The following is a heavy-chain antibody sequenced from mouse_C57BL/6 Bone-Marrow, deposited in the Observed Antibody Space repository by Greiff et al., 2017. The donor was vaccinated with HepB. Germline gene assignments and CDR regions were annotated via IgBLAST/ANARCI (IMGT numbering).Heavy chain of an antibody. V-gene: IGHV1-69*01. CDR2: IDPSDSYT. J-gene: IGHJ3*01. Sequence: QVQLQQPGAELVMPGASVKLSCKASGYTFTSYWMHWVKQRPGQGLEWIGEIDPSDSYTNYNQKFKGKSTLTVDKSSSTAYMQLSSLTSEDSAVYYCAILSSCLRFAYWLPPTLVPVSA. CDR1: GYTFTSYW. CDR3: AILSSCLRFAY.